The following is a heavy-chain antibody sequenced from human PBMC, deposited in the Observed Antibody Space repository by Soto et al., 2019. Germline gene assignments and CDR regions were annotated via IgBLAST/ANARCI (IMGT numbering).Heavy chain of an antibody. V-gene: IGHV4-59*01. CDR3: ARVGGICSGGSCYSNYYYYYMDV. CDR2: IYYSGST. CDR1: GGSISSYY. J-gene: IGHJ6*03. Sequence: NPSETLSLTCTVSGGSISSYYWSWIRQPPGKGLEWIGYIYYSGSTNYNPSLKSRVTISVDTSKNQFSLKLSSVTAADTAVYYCARVGGICSGGSCYSNYYYYYMDVWGKGTTVTVSS. D-gene: IGHD2-15*01.